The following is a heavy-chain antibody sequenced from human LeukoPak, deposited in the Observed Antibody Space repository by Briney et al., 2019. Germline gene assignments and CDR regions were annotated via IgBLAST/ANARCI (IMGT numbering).Heavy chain of an antibody. Sequence: QPGGSLRLSCAASGFTFSSYEMNWVRQAPGKGLEWVSYISSSGSNIYYADYGKGRFNISRDNAKNSLYLQMNSLRAEDTTVYYCARGVYYSGYGNFDYWGQGTLVTVSS. CDR3: ARGVYYSGYGNFDY. V-gene: IGHV3-48*03. CDR2: ISSSGSNI. CDR1: GFTFSSYE. J-gene: IGHJ4*02. D-gene: IGHD5-12*01.